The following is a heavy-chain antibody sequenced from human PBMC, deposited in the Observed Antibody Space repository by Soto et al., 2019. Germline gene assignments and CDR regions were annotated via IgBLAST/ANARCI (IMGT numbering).Heavy chain of an antibody. V-gene: IGHV3-7*03. J-gene: IGHJ4*02. CDR1: GLRFSTYW. Sequence: EGQLLGSGGGLVQPGGSLRLSCVASGLRFSTYWMNWVRQPPGMGLEWVANIDPDGRVGTYVDSVKGRFTTSRDNAMNSVYRQMNSLRADDTAMYFWAGLGEHAANVWGQGILVTVSA. CDR3: AGLGEHAANV. D-gene: IGHD1-26*01. CDR2: IDPDGRVG.